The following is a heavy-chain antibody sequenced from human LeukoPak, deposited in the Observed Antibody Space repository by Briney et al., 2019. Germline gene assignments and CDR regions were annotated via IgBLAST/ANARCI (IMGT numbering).Heavy chain of an antibody. J-gene: IGHJ4*02. CDR1: GYTFTSSV. CDR3: ARVGRYCSSTSFYTDDY. CDR2: INPNSGNT. D-gene: IGHD2-2*02. V-gene: IGHV1-8*01. Sequence: ASLKVSCKDSGYTFTSSVINWGRAAPGQGLEWMGWINPNSGNTGYAQKLQSRVTITRNTSISTAYMEMRSLRYEETAVHYTARVGRYCSSTSFYTDDYWRQGTLVTVSS.